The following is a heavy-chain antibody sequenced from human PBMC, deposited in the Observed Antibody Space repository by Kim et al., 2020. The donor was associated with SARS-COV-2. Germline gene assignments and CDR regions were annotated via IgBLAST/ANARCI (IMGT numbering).Heavy chain of an antibody. D-gene: IGHD3-10*01. CDR2: INPSGGST. J-gene: IGHJ5*02. CDR3: ARDAPITMVRGVIRWFDP. CDR1: GYTFTSYY. V-gene: IGHV1-46*01. Sequence: ASVKVSCKASGYTFTSYYMHWVRQAPGQGLEWMGIINPSGGSTSYAQKFQGRVTMTRDTSTSTVYMELSSLRSEDTAVYYCARDAPITMVRGVIRWFDPWGQGTLVTVSS.